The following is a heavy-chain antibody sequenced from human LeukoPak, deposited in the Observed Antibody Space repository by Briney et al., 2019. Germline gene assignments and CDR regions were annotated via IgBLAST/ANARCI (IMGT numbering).Heavy chain of an antibody. D-gene: IGHD3-22*01. V-gene: IGHV1-2*02. CDR3: ATSVITQAY. Sequence: GASVKVSRKASVYTFTGYYIHWVRQAPAQGLEWMGWINPNSGVTNYAQKSQGRVTMARDTSINTAYMELSRLRSDDTAVYYCATSVITQAYWGQGTLVTVSS. CDR2: INPNSGVT. J-gene: IGHJ4*02. CDR1: VYTFTGYY.